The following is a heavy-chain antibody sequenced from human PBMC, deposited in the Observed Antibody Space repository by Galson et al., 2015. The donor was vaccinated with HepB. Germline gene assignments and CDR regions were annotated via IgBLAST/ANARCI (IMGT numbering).Heavy chain of an antibody. CDR2: ISYDGSNK. CDR1: GFTFSSYG. V-gene: IGHV3-30*18. J-gene: IGHJ6*02. D-gene: IGHD6-13*01. Sequence: LRLSCAASGFTFSSYGMHWVRQAPGKGLEWVAVISYDGSNKYYADSVKGRFTLSRDNSKNTLYLQMNSLRAEDTAVYYCAKRTQYSSSWGRTHYYYYYGMDVWGQGTTVTVSS. CDR3: AKRTQYSSSWGRTHYYYYYGMDV.